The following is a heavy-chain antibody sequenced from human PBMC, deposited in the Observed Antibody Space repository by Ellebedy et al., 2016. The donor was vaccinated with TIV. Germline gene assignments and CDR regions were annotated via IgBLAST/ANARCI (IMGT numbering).Heavy chain of an antibody. Sequence: ASVKVSCKASGSTFSSYAVSWVRQAPGQGLEWVGGIIASVGSADYARGFQGRLTITADESTSTVHMELNSLRAEDTAVYYCARLGRFGESMPPYYYFGMDVWGQGTTVIVSS. CDR1: GSTFSSYA. CDR3: ARLGRFGESMPPYYYFGMDV. CDR2: IIASVGSA. D-gene: IGHD3-10*01. V-gene: IGHV1-69*13. J-gene: IGHJ6*02.